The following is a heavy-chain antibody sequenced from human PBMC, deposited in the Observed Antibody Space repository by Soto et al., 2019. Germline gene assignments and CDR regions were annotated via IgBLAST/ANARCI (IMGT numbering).Heavy chain of an antibody. Sequence: QVQLVQSGAEVKKPGASVTVSCKASRKTVTSYGISWVRQAPGQGLEWMGWINTYNGNTNYAQKVQGRVSMTTDTATNTAYMELRNLRPDDTATYYCTRAIVMVRAATPGDYWGQGTLVTVSS. CDR3: TRAIVMVRAATPGDY. CDR2: INTYNGNT. V-gene: IGHV1-18*01. D-gene: IGHD2-21*01. J-gene: IGHJ4*02. CDR1: RKTVTSYG.